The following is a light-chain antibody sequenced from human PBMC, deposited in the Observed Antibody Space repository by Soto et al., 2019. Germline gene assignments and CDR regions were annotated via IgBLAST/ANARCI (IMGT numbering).Light chain of an antibody. CDR3: QQGDSFPWT. CDR2: SAT. CDR1: RSVSRS. J-gene: IGKJ1*01. V-gene: IGKV1D-12*01. Sequence: DIQMTQSPSSVSASVGDRVIITCRASRSVSRSLAWYQQKPGKAPNLLIHSATSLQSGVPSRFSGSGSGTDFTLTINSLQPEDFAVYYCQQGDSFPWTFGLGTKVDIK.